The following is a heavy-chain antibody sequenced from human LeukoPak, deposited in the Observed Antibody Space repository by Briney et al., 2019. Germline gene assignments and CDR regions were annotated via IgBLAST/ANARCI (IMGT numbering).Heavy chain of an antibody. CDR1: GFSFSSFA. D-gene: IGHD4-17*01. CDR3: TKDPNGDYVGAFDP. V-gene: IGHV3-23*01. Sequence: GGSLRLSCAASGFSFSSFAMTWVRQTPGKGLEWVSSITAGHYPTYYTDSVKGRFTISRDNSKNTLYLQMNSLRADDTAVYYCTKDPNGDYVGAFDPWGQGTLSPSPQ. J-gene: IGHJ5*02. CDR2: ITAGHYPT.